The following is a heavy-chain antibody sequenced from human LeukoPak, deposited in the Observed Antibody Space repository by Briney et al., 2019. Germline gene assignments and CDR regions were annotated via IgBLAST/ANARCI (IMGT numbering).Heavy chain of an antibody. V-gene: IGHV3-30*04. Sequence: GGSLRLSCAASGFTFSSYAMHWVRQAPGKGLEWVGTISHDGSFEFYADSVKGRFTISRDSSKSTLYLQMNSLRAEDTAVYYCARDARYSSGWYGEVDYWGQGTLVTVSS. CDR2: ISHDGSFE. D-gene: IGHD6-19*01. J-gene: IGHJ4*02. CDR3: ARDARYSSGWYGEVDY. CDR1: GFTFSSYA.